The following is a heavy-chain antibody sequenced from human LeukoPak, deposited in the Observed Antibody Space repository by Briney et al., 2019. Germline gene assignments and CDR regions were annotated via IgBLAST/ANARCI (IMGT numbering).Heavy chain of an antibody. CDR3: ARQSPGYSSSWYRTSYYYYYMDV. Sequence: PSETLSLNCTVSGYSISSGYYWGWIRQPPGKGLEWIGSIFHSGRTFYNPSLKSQVTISVDTSKNQFSLKLSSVTAADTAVYYCARQSPGYSSSWYRTSYYYYYMDVWGKGTTVTISS. CDR2: IFHSGRT. CDR1: GYSISSGYY. J-gene: IGHJ6*03. D-gene: IGHD6-13*01. V-gene: IGHV4-38-2*02.